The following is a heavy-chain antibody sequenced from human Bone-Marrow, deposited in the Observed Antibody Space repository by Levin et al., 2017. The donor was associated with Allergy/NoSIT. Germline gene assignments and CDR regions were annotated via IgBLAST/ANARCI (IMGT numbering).Heavy chain of an antibody. Sequence: TGGSLRLSCTASGFAFSRYWMHWVRQAPGKGLMWVARINSDGTITSYADSVKDRFTVSRDNRENTLSLQMSSLRADDTAVYYCEVSDDDFDIWGQGTMVNVSS. J-gene: IGHJ3*02. CDR2: INSDGTIT. CDR1: GFAFSRYW. CDR3: EVSDDDFDI. V-gene: IGHV3-74*01.